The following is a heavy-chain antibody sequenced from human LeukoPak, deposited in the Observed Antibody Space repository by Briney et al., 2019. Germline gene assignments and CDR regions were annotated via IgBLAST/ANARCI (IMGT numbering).Heavy chain of an antibody. CDR1: GGSISSYY. D-gene: IGHD3-10*01. J-gene: IGHJ4*02. CDR2: IKQDGSEK. CDR3: ARAPETIGSFDY. V-gene: IGHV3-7*04. Sequence: ETLSLTCTVSGGSISSYYWSWVRQAPGKGLEWVANIKQDGSEKYYVDSVKGRFTISRDNAKNSLYLQMNSLRAEDTAVYYCARAPETIGSFDYWGQGTLVTVSS.